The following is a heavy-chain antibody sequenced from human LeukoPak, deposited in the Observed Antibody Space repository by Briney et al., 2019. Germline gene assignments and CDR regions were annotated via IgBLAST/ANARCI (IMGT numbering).Heavy chain of an antibody. CDR3: AKESLADADYCYYYMDV. V-gene: IGHV3-23*01. CDR1: GFTFSSYA. CDR2: ISGSGGST. Sequence: GGSLRLSCAASGFTFSSYAMSWVRQAPGKGLEWVSAISGSGGSTYYADSVKGRFTISRDNSKNTLYLQMNSLRAEDTAVYYCAKESLADADYCYYYMDVWGKGTTVTVSS. D-gene: IGHD2-15*01. J-gene: IGHJ6*03.